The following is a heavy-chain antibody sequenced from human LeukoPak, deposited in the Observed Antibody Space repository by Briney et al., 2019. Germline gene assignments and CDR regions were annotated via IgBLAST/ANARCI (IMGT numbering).Heavy chain of an antibody. D-gene: IGHD6-19*01. CDR3: ARDSIAVAGTIDY. V-gene: IGHV3-64*01. J-gene: IGHJ4*02. Sequence: TGGSLRLSCAASGFTFSSYAMHWVRQAPGKGLEYVSAISSNGGSTYYANSVKSRFTISRDNSKNTLYLQMGSLRAEDMAVYYCARDSIAVAGTIDYWGQGTLVTVSS. CDR1: GFTFSSYA. CDR2: ISSNGGST.